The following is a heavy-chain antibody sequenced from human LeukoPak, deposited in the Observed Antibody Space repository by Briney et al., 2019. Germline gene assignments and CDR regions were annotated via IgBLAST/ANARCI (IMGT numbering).Heavy chain of an antibody. Sequence: ASVKVSCKASGYRFTDYYIHWVRQAPGQGLEWLGRINPKTDGREYGQRFQGRVTVTRDTSINTVYLDLTRLRSDDTALYYCARGYSGYDWKVGFWGRGTRLTVSS. CDR2: INPKTDGR. J-gene: IGHJ4*02. D-gene: IGHD5-12*01. V-gene: IGHV1-2*06. CDR1: GYRFTDYY. CDR3: ARGYSGYDWKVGF.